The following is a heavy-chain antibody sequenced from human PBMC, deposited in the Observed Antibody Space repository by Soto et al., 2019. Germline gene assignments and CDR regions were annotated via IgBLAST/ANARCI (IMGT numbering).Heavy chain of an antibody. CDR2: ISYDEREK. CDR3: ASDYSDSGSYYSLGSFDF. J-gene: IGHJ3*01. CDR1: GFTFSSYA. D-gene: IGHD3-10*01. V-gene: IGHV3-30*04. Sequence: GGSLRLSCAASGFTFSSYAMHWVRQAPGKGLEWVAVISYDEREKYHVDSVKGRFTISRDNGQNSLYLQMNSLRAEDTAVYYCASDYSDSGSYYSLGSFDFWGQGTMVTVSS.